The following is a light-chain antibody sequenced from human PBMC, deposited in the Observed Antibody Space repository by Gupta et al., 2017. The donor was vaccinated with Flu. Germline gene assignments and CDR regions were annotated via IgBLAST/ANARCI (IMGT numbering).Light chain of an antibody. J-gene: IGLJ1*01. Sequence: SVAPGGTATLPCEGEDILTYSVHWSQQKPGQAPVLVAYDGYDRPSGIPDRFSGSKATLTISRVEVGDEADYYCHVWDTVNDVYVFGPGTKLTVL. CDR3: HVWDTVNDVYV. CDR2: DGY. V-gene: IGLV3-21*02. CDR1: DILTYS.